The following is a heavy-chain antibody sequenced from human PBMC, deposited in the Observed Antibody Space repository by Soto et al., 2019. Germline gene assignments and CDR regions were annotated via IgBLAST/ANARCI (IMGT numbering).Heavy chain of an antibody. CDR3: ASLRFLEWLFDGWFDP. CDR1: GGSFSGYY. Sequence: QVQLQQWGAGLLKPSETLSLTCAVYGGSFSGYYWSWIRQPPGKGLEWIGDINHSGSTNYNPSLTGRVTISVDTSKHQFSLKLNSVTAADTAVYYCASLRFLEWLFDGWFDPWGQGTLVTVSS. J-gene: IGHJ5*02. V-gene: IGHV4-34*01. CDR2: INHSGST. D-gene: IGHD3-3*01.